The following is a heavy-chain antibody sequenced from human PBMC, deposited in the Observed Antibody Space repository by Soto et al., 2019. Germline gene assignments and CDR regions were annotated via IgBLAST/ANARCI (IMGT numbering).Heavy chain of an antibody. Sequence: GGSLRLSCAASGFTFDDYTMHWVRQAPGKGLEWVSLISWDGGSTYYADSVKGRFTISRDNSKNSLYLQMNSLRTEDTALYYCAKLVEMATIDAFDIWGQGTRVTVSS. V-gene: IGHV3-43*01. CDR1: GFTFDDYT. CDR2: ISWDGGST. CDR3: AKLVEMATIDAFDI. D-gene: IGHD5-12*01. J-gene: IGHJ3*02.